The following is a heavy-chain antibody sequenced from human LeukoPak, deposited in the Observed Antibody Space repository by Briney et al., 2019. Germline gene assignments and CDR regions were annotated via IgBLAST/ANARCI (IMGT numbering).Heavy chain of an antibody. V-gene: IGHV3-23*01. CDR2: ISGSGGST. CDR3: AKTFNPDYYDSSGSDY. J-gene: IGHJ4*02. D-gene: IGHD3-22*01. CDR1: GFTFSSYA. Sequence: GGSLRLSCAASGFTFSSYAMSWVRQAPGKGLEWVSAISGSGGSTYYADSVKGRFTISRDNSKNTLYLQMNSLRAEDTAVYYCAKTFNPDYYDSSGSDYWGQGTLVTVSS.